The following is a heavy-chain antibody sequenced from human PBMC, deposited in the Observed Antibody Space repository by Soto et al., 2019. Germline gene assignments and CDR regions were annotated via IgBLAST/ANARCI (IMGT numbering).Heavy chain of an antibody. CDR2: ISGSGGST. CDR1: GFTFSSYA. Sequence: PGGSLRLSCAASGFTFSSYAMSGVRQAPGKGLEWVSAISGSGGSTYYADSVKGRFTISRDNSKNTLYLQMNSLRAEDTAVYYCAKTGVYYYDSSGPLDYWGQGTLVTVSS. CDR3: AKTGVYYYDSSGPLDY. V-gene: IGHV3-23*01. D-gene: IGHD3-22*01. J-gene: IGHJ4*02.